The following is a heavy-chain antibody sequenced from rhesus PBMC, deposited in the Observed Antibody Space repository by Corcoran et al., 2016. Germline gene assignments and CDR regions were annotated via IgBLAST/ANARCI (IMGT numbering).Heavy chain of an antibody. CDR3: TTDRVVNSYSYGFGAFDF. CDR2: IKRKADGEKE. D-gene: IGHD5-36*02. CDR1: GFTFSNSW. V-gene: IGHV3-30*02. Sequence: EVQLVESGAGLVQPGGSLRLSCAASGFTFSNSWMSWVRQAPGKGLEWVARIKRKADGEKEDYASSMKGRFTISRDDSKNTLYLQMNSLKTEDTAVYYCTTDRVVNSYSYGFGAFDFWGQGLRVTVSS. J-gene: IGHJ3*01.